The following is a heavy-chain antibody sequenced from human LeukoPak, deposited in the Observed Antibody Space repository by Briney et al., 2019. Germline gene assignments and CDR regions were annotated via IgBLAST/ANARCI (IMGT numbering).Heavy chain of an antibody. Sequence: SETLSLTCTVSGGSISPYYWSWIRQPPGKGLEWIAWIHYSMTTNYNTSLKSRVTISVDTSKNQFSLRLNSVTAADTAVYYCARHARLRQDGDFDYWVQGTLVTVSS. CDR2: IHYSMTT. CDR3: ARHARLRQDGDFDY. CDR1: GGSISPYY. J-gene: IGHJ4*02. V-gene: IGHV4-59*08. D-gene: IGHD3-16*01.